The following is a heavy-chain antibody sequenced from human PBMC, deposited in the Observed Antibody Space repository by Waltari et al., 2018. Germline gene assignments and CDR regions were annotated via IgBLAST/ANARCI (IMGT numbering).Heavy chain of an antibody. Sequence: QVQLVQSGAEVKKPGASVKVSCKASGYTFTEYYIHWVRQAPGQGPEWMGWSSPNSGDTKFAQRLQGRVTMTRDTSISTAYMELSRLTSDDTAVYYCARGSRYCTSTTCPSSAFDVWGQGTTVTVS. D-gene: IGHD2-2*01. CDR2: SSPNSGDT. CDR1: GYTFTEYY. J-gene: IGHJ6*02. CDR3: ARGSRYCTSTTCPSSAFDV. V-gene: IGHV1-2*02.